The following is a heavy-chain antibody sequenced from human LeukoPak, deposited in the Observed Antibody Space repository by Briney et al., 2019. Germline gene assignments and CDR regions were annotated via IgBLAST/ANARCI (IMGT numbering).Heavy chain of an antibody. CDR3: ARGRRYYGFWSGYYSY. CDR1: GGSFSGYY. Sequence: SETLSLTRAVYGGSFSGYYWSWIRQPPGKGLEWIGEINHSGSTNYNPSLKSRVTISVDPSKNQFSLKLSSVTAADTAVYYCARGRRYYGFWSGYYSYWGQGTLVTVSS. J-gene: IGHJ4*02. D-gene: IGHD3-3*01. CDR2: INHSGST. V-gene: IGHV4-34*01.